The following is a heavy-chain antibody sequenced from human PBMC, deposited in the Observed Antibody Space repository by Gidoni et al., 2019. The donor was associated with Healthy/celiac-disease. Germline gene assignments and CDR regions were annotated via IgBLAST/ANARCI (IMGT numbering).Heavy chain of an antibody. V-gene: IGHV1-69*08. D-gene: IGHD5-12*01. CDR1: GVNYRSYT. Sequence: VQLVQSGAEVKKLGSSVKVSCTAAGVNYRSYTISGVRQAPGPGLEWMGRIMPILGIANYAQKFQGRVTITADKSTSTAYMELSSLRSEDTAVYYCARDSMATTSTVYYYGMDVWGQGTTVTVSS. CDR3: ARDSMATTSTVYYYGMDV. CDR2: IMPILGIA. J-gene: IGHJ6*02.